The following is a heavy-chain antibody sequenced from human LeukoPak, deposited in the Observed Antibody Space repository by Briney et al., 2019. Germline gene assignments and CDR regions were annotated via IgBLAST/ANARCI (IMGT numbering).Heavy chain of an antibody. V-gene: IGHV1-69*13. Sequence: ASVNVSCKASGGTFSSYAISWVRQAPGQGLEWMGGIIPIFGTANYAQKFQGRVTITADESTSTAYMELSSLRSEDTAVYYCAVAFSGSPSFLDYWGQGTLVTVSS. CDR1: GGTFSSYA. J-gene: IGHJ4*02. CDR3: AVAFSGSPSFLDY. CDR2: IIPIFGTA. D-gene: IGHD1-26*01.